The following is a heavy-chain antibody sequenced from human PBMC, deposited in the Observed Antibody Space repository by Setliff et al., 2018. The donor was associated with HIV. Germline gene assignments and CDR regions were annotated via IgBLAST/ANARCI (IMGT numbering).Heavy chain of an antibody. Sequence: SETLSLTCTVSGGSISSYYWSWIRQPPGKGLEWIGYIYYSGSTNYNPSLKSRVTISVDTSKNQFSLKLNSVTAADTAVYYCARVSSTYWYSIFRNYYYHMDVWGKGTTVTVSS. D-gene: IGHD2-8*02. CDR1: GGSISSYY. V-gene: IGHV4-59*12. CDR2: IYYSGST. CDR3: ARVSSTYWYSIFRNYYYHMDV. J-gene: IGHJ6*03.